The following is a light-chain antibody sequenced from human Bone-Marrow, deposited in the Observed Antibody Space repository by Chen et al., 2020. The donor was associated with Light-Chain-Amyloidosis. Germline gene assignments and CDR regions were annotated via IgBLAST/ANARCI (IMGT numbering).Light chain of an antibody. Sequence: QSALTQPASVSGSPGQSITISCTGTSSDVGRYNLVSWYQQHPGKAPKLMIYEVSKRPSGVSNRFSSSKSGNTASLTISGLQAEDEADYYCCSYAGSSTPWVFGGGTKLTVL. CDR2: EVS. V-gene: IGLV2-23*02. CDR1: SSDVGRYNL. CDR3: CSYAGSSTPWV. J-gene: IGLJ3*02.